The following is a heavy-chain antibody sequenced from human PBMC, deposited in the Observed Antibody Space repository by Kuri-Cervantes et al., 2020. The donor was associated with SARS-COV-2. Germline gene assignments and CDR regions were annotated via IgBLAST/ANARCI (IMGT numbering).Heavy chain of an antibody. J-gene: IGHJ4*02. Sequence: GESLKISCAASGFTFSDYYMSWIRQAPGKGLEWVSYISSSGGTIYYADSVKGQFTISRDNAKHSLYLQMNSLRAEDTAVYYCARPEMVRGVDYWGQGTLVTVSS. CDR2: ISSSGGTI. CDR1: GFTFSDYY. D-gene: IGHD5-24*01. CDR3: ARPEMVRGVDY. V-gene: IGHV3-11*01.